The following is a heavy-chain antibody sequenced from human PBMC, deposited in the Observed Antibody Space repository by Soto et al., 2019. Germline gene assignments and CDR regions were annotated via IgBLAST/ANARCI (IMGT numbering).Heavy chain of an antibody. D-gene: IGHD3-3*01. CDR2: IIPIFGTA. J-gene: IGHJ6*02. Sequence: GASVKVSCKASGGTFSSYAISWVRQAPGQGLEWMGGIIPIFGTANYAQKFQGRVTITADESTSTAYMELSSLRSEDTAVYYCARDSNPQAPIFGVVIRTYYYYGMDVWGQGTTVTVSS. CDR1: GGTFSSYA. V-gene: IGHV1-69*13. CDR3: ARDSNPQAPIFGVVIRTYYYYGMDV.